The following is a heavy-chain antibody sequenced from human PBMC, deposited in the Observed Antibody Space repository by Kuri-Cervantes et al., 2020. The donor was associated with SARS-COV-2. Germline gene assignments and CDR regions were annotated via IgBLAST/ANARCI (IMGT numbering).Heavy chain of an antibody. CDR3: AKGAWNLEIPEY. CDR2: INWDGTTT. J-gene: IGHJ4*02. V-gene: IGHV3-43*01. CDR1: GFTFDDYT. D-gene: IGHD1-1*01. Sequence: GESLKISCVASGFTFDDYTMHWVRQAPGKGLEWLSLINWDGTTTYYADSVKGRFTMSRDNSKNSLYLQMNSLRTEDSALYYCAKGAWNLEIPEYWGQGSLVTVSS.